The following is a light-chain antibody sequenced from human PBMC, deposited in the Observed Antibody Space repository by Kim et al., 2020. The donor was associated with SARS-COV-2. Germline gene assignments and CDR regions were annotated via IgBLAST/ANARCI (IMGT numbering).Light chain of an antibody. V-gene: IGLV7-46*01. CDR3: LLSYSGARV. CDR1: TGAVTRGHY. Sequence: PGGPVTIPGGSSTGAVTRGHYPYWFQQRPGQAPTTLIYDTNNKHSWTPARFSGSLLGGKAALTLSGAQPEDEAEYYCLLSYSGARVFGGGTQLTVL. J-gene: IGLJ2*01. CDR2: DTN.